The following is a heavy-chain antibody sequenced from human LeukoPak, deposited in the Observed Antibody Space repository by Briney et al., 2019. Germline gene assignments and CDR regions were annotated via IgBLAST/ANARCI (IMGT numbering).Heavy chain of an antibody. CDR2: INPNSGGT. J-gene: IGHJ4*02. CDR3: AIGVVLRYFDWLLHFDY. D-gene: IGHD3-9*01. V-gene: IGHV1-2*02. Sequence: ASVKVSCKASGYTFTGYYMHWVRQAPGQGLEWMGFINPNSGGTNYAQKFQSRVTMTRDSSISTAYMELSRLRSDDTSLYYCAIGVVLRYFDWLLHFDYWGQGTLVTVS. CDR1: GYTFTGYY.